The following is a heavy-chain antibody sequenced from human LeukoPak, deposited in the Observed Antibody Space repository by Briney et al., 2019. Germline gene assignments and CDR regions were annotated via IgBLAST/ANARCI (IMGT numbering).Heavy chain of an antibody. CDR2: MNPNSGNT. CDR1: GYTFTSYD. CDR3: ARPRQYSSSWYAYYYYGMDV. V-gene: IGHV1-8*01. D-gene: IGHD6-13*01. J-gene: IGHJ6*02. Sequence: ASVKVSCKASGYTFTSYDINWVRQATGRGLEWMGWMNPNSGNTGYAQKFQGRVTMTRNTSISTAYMELSSLRSEDTAVYYCARPRQYSSSWYAYYYYGMDVWGQGTTVTVSS.